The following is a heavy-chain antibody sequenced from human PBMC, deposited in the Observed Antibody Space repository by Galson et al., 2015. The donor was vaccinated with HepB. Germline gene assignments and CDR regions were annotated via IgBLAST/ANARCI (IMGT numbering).Heavy chain of an antibody. V-gene: IGHV1-69*02. Sequence: SVKVSCKASGGSFSSYTMNWVRQAPGQGLEWMGRFISILGIANYAQKFQGRVTITADKSTSTTFMDLSSLRSEDTAVYYCATHGDYGDAFDIWGQGTMFTVSS. D-gene: IGHD4-17*01. CDR2: FISILGIA. CDR1: GGSFSSYT. J-gene: IGHJ3*02. CDR3: ATHGDYGDAFDI.